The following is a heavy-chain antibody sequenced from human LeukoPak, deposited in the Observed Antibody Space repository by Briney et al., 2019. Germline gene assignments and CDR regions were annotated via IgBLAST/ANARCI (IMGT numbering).Heavy chain of an antibody. CDR2: IYSGGST. Sequence: GGSLRLSCAASGFTVSSNYMNWVRQAPGKGLEWVSVIYSGGSTYYADSVKGRFTISRDNSKNTLYLQMNSLRAEDTAVYYCTTVGITMVRASATLRRHYYYYYYMDVWGKGTTVTISS. CDR1: GFTVSSNY. V-gene: IGHV3-53*01. CDR3: TTVGITMVRASATLRRHYYYYYYMDV. J-gene: IGHJ6*03. D-gene: IGHD3-10*01.